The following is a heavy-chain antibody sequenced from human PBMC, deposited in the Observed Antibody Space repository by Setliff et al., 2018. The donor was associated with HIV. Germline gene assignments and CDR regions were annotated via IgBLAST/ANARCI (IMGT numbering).Heavy chain of an antibody. CDR1: GGTLNNYV. D-gene: IGHD2-2*01. Sequence: ASVKVSCKASGGTLNNYVIAWVRQAPGQGLEWMGAINPSGGSTRYAQKFQGRLTLTRDTSTGTVYMHLNNLRSDDTAVYYCARVYCSTTSCNDEYYFDYWGQGTLVTVSS. CDR2: INPSGGST. CDR3: ARVYCSTTSCNDEYYFDY. V-gene: IGHV1-46*02. J-gene: IGHJ4*02.